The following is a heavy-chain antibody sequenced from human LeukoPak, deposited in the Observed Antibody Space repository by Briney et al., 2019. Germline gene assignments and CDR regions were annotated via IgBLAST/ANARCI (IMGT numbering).Heavy chain of an antibody. D-gene: IGHD1-1*01. CDR3: ARESSTTGFYYYYYYMDV. CDR2: ISYDGSNK. Sequence: GGSLRLSCAASGFTFSSYAMHWVRQAPGKGLEWVAVISYDGSNKYYADSVKGRFTISRDNSKNTLYLQMSSLRAEDTAVYYCARESSTTGFYYYYYYMDVWGKGTTVTVSS. V-gene: IGHV3-30*04. J-gene: IGHJ6*03. CDR1: GFTFSSYA.